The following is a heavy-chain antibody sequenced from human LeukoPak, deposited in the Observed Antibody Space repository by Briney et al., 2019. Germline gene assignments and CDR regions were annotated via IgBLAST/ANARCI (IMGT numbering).Heavy chain of an antibody. CDR2: IGGSGGST. Sequence: GGSLRLSCAASGFTFSSYAMSWVRQAPGKGLEWVSAIGGSGGSTYYADSVKGRFTISRDNSKNTLYLQMNSLRAEDTAVYYCAKGEGGYGDCFDYWGQGTLVTVSS. J-gene: IGHJ4*02. CDR3: AKGEGGYGDCFDY. V-gene: IGHV3-23*01. D-gene: IGHD4-17*01. CDR1: GFTFSSYA.